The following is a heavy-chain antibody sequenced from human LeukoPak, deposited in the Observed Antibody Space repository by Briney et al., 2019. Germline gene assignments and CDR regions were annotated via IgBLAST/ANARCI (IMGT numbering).Heavy chain of an antibody. Sequence: ASVKVSCKASGYTFTSYAMHWVSQAPGQRLEWMGWINAGNGNTKYSQKFQGRVTITRDTSASTAYMELSSLRSEDTAVYYCASTGSGSYYNGSTHYYYYYGMDVWGQGTTVTVSS. V-gene: IGHV1-3*01. CDR2: INAGNGNT. J-gene: IGHJ6*02. CDR1: GYTFTSYA. CDR3: ASTGSGSYYNGSTHYYYYYGMDV. D-gene: IGHD3-10*01.